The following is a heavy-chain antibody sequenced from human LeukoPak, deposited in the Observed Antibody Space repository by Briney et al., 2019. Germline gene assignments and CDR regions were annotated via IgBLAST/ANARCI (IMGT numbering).Heavy chain of an antibody. Sequence: SETLSLTCAVYGGSFSGYYWSWIRQPPGKGLEWIGELNHSGSTNYNPSLKSRVTISVDTSKNQFSLKLSSVTAADTAVYYCAREDFSSSSWGQGTLVTVSS. V-gene: IGHV4-34*01. CDR1: GGSFSGYY. D-gene: IGHD6-6*01. CDR3: AREDFSSSS. CDR2: LNHSGST. J-gene: IGHJ4*02.